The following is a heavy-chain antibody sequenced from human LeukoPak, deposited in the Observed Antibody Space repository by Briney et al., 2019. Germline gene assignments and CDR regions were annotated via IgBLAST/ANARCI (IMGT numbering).Heavy chain of an antibody. CDR1: GFTFSSYS. V-gene: IGHV3-21*01. J-gene: IGHJ3*02. D-gene: IGHD6-19*01. Sequence: GGSLRLSCAASGFTFSSYSMNWVRQAPGKGLEWVSSISSSSSYIYYADSVKGRFTISRENAKNSLYLQMNSLRAEDTAVYYCARDSYSSGWSRGDAFDIWGQGTMVTVSS. CDR3: ARDSYSSGWSRGDAFDI. CDR2: ISSSSSYI.